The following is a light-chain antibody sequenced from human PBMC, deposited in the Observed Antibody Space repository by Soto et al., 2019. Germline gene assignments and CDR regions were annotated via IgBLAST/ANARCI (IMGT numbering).Light chain of an antibody. Sequence: DIHMTQSPTSLSASVGDRFTITCQASQTIKTYLNWYQKKPGKAPKLLIYAASSLQSGVPSRFSGSGSGTDFIITISSIKNEDFATYLCHQTYTNTLTFGQGTKVDIK. V-gene: IGKV1-39*01. CDR3: HQTYTNTLT. CDR1: QTIKTY. CDR2: AAS. J-gene: IGKJ1*01.